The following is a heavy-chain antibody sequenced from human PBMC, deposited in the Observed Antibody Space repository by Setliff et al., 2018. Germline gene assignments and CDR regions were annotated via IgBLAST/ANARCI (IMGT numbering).Heavy chain of an antibody. CDR3: ARSGWLREYYFDY. CDR2: INPNSGGT. D-gene: IGHD5-12*01. J-gene: IGHJ4*02. Sequence: ASVKVSCKASGYTFTGYYMHWVRRAPGQGLEWMGRINPNSGGTNYAQKFQGRVTMTRDTSISTAYMGLSRLRSDDTAVYYCARSGWLREYYFDYWGQGTLVTVS. V-gene: IGHV1-2*06. CDR1: GYTFTGYY.